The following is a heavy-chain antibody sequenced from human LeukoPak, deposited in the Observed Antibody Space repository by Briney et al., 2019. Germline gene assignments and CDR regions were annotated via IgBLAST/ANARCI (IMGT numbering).Heavy chain of an antibody. V-gene: IGHV3-7*03. CDR3: ARDDGFHTYFW. CDR2: IDGSGTVK. CDR1: GFTFINYY. Sequence: PGGSLRLSCAASGFTFINYYISWVRQLPGKGLEWVANIDGSGTVKHYMDSVKGRFTISRYNADNSVSLQMDRLGVDDTALYFCARDDGFHTYFWWGQGTLVTVSS. J-gene: IGHJ4*02. D-gene: IGHD3-16*01.